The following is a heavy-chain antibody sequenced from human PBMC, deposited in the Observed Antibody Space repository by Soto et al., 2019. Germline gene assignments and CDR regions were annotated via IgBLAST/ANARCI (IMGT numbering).Heavy chain of an antibody. CDR3: ARGDGGLWFGELRLCSWFDP. Sequence: LSLTCAVYGGSFSGYYWSWIRQPPGKGLEWIGEINHSGSTNYNPSLKSRVTISVDTSKNQFSLKLSSVTAADTAVYYCARGDGGLWFGELRLCSWFDPWGQGTLVTVSS. J-gene: IGHJ5*02. D-gene: IGHD3-10*01. CDR2: INHSGST. CDR1: GGSFSGYY. V-gene: IGHV4-34*01.